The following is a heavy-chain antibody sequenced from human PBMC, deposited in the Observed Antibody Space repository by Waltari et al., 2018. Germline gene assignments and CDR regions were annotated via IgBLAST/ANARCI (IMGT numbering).Heavy chain of an antibody. CDR2: FSPLVDRT. CDR3: AREGTNAIDYKNFDY. Sequence: QLPLVQSGAEVKKPGASVKISCMASGNTFNNYFLHWVRQAPGQGLEWMGAFSPLVDRTDYPQRVRGRVTITRDTSTNTVYMDLSSLTSGDTAVYYCAREGTNAIDYKNFDYYGQGTLVNVSS. V-gene: IGHV1-46*02. J-gene: IGHJ4*02. D-gene: IGHD4-4*01. CDR1: GNTFNNYF.